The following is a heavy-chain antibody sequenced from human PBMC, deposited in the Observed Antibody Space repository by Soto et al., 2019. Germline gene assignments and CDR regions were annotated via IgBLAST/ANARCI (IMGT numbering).Heavy chain of an antibody. V-gene: IGHV3-30-3*01. Sequence: QVQLVESGGGVVQPGRSLRLSCAASGFTFSSYAMHWVRQAPGKGLEWVAVISYDGSNKYYADSVKGRFTISRDNSKNSMYLQMISMRGEDAAVYYVARGQGEVGATGVGALDIWGQGTMVTVSS. J-gene: IGHJ3*02. CDR1: GFTFSSYA. CDR3: ARGQGEVGATGVGALDI. D-gene: IGHD1-26*01. CDR2: ISYDGSNK.